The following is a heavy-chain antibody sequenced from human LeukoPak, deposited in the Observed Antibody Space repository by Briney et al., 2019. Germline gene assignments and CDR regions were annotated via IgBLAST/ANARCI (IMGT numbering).Heavy chain of an antibody. Sequence: GASVKVSCKASGYTFTSYAMHWVRQAPGQRLEWMGWINAGNGNTKYSQEFQGRVTITRDTSASTAYMELSSLRSEDMAVYYCARAPLWFGETAYYFDYWGQGTLVTVSS. CDR3: ARAPLWFGETAYYFDY. CDR1: GYTFTSYA. D-gene: IGHD3-10*01. CDR2: INAGNGNT. V-gene: IGHV1-3*03. J-gene: IGHJ4*02.